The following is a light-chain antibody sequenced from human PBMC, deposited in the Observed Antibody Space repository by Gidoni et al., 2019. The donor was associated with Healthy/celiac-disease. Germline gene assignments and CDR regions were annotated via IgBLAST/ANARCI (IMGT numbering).Light chain of an antibody. Sequence: DIQMTQSPSSLSASVGDRVTITCRASQSISSYLNWYQQKPEKAPKLLIYAASSLQGGVPSRFSGSGSGTDFTLTISSLQPEDFAIYYCQQSYSTPHTFGQGTKLEIK. CDR2: AAS. CDR1: QSISSY. J-gene: IGKJ2*01. V-gene: IGKV1-39*01. CDR3: QQSYSTPHT.